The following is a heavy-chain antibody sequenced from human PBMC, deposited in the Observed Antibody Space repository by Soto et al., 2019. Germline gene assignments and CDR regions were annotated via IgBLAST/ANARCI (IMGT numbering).Heavy chain of an antibody. J-gene: IGHJ6*02. CDR2: IYWDDDK. V-gene: IGHV2-5*02. CDR1: GFSLSTSGVG. D-gene: IGHD3-3*01. Sequence: SGPTLVNPTQTLTLTCTVSGFSLSTSGVGVGWIRQPPGKALEWLALIYWDDDKRYSPSLKSRLTITKDTSKNQVVLTMTNMDPVDTATYYCAHSTSTRHYDFWSGPRPDVWGQGTTVTVSS. CDR3: AHSTSTRHYDFWSGPRPDV.